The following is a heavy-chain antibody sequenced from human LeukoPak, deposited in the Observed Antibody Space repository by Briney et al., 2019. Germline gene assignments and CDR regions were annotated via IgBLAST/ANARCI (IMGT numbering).Heavy chain of an antibody. Sequence: SDTLSLTCAVSGYAMSSRNWWGWIRQPPGKELEGIAYIYYNGNTDYNPSLKRRVTMSLDTSKNQFSLKLTSVSALDTAVYYCTGGGSYYWAPDYWGQGTLVTVSS. J-gene: IGHJ4*02. CDR2: IYYNGNT. V-gene: IGHV4-28*06. CDR3: TGGGSYYWAPDY. CDR1: GYAMSSRNW. D-gene: IGHD3-10*01.